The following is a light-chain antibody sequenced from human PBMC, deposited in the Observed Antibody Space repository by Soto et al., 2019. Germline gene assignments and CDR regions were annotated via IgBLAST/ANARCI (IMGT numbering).Light chain of an antibody. CDR2: DAS. V-gene: IGKV1-5*01. CDR1: QSISSW. J-gene: IGKJ1*01. CDR3: QQYNSYLWT. Sequence: DLQRTLKARKLFASGGGGDPISCRASQSISSWLAWYQQKPGKAPKLLIYDASSLESGVPSRFSGSGSGTEFTLTISSLQPDYFATYYCQQYNSYLWTFGQGTKVDNK.